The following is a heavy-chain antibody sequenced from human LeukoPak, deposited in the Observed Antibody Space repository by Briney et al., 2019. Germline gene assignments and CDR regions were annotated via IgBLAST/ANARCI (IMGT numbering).Heavy chain of an antibody. J-gene: IGHJ4*02. Sequence: SETLSLTCAVYGGSFSGYYWSWIRQPPGKGLEWIGEINHSGSTNYNPSLKSRVTISVDTSKNQFSLKLSSVTAADTAVYYCARGPRYPKKLDYWGQGTLVTVSS. V-gene: IGHV4-34*01. CDR3: ARGPRYPKKLDY. CDR1: GGSFSGYY. D-gene: IGHD1-1*01. CDR2: INHSGST.